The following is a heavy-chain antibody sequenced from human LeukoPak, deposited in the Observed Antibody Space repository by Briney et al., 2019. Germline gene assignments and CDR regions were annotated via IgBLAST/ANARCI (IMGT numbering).Heavy chain of an antibody. CDR2: ISGGGGNT. Sequence: GGSLRLSCVASGFTFSSYAMSWVRQAPGKGLEWVSTISGGGGNTYYANSVTGRFTISRDNSKNTLYLQMNSLRAEDTAFYYCAKDPIGYYTPNWHFDLWGRGTLVTVSS. D-gene: IGHD3-3*01. CDR1: GFTFSSYA. CDR3: AKDPIGYYTPNWHFDL. J-gene: IGHJ2*01. V-gene: IGHV3-23*01.